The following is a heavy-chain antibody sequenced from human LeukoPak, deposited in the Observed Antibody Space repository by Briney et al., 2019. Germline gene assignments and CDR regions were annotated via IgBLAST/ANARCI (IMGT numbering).Heavy chain of an antibody. CDR3: ASVLWFGGIFFDY. CDR2: ISNSGSMI. Sequence: GGSLRLSCAASGITFSDYYMSWIRQAPGKGLEWVSYISNSGSMINYADSVKGRFTISRDNAKNSLYLQMNGLRAEDTAVYYCASVLWFGGIFFDYWGQGTLVTVSS. J-gene: IGHJ4*02. D-gene: IGHD3-10*01. V-gene: IGHV3-11*01. CDR1: GITFSDYY.